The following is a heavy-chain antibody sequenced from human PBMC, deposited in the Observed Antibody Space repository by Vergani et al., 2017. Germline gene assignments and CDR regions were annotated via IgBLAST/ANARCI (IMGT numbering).Heavy chain of an antibody. V-gene: IGHV3-30*03. J-gene: IGHJ4*02. CDR2: ISYDGNKK. D-gene: IGHD3-10*01. CDR1: GFPFSDYG. Sequence: QVQLVESGGGEVQPGRSLRLSCSAAGFPFSDYGVHWVRQAPGKGLEWVSVISYDGNKKNYADSVKGRFTISRDNSKNSLYLQMNSLRAEDTAVYYCARGSRWFGELFIYWGQGTLVTVSS. CDR3: ARGSRWFGELFIY.